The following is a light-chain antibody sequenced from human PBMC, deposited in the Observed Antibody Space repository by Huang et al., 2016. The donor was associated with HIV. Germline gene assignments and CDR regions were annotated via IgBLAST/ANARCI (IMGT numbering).Light chain of an antibody. Sequence: DIQMPQSPSSLSASVGDRVTITCRASQSIDKYLNWYQHKQGKAPNVRIYAASSLQSEVPSRFSGSGSGTDFTLTISNLQSEDFATYYCQHSFSTPWTFGQGTKVEIK. CDR2: AAS. J-gene: IGKJ1*01. CDR3: QHSFSTPWT. V-gene: IGKV1-39*01. CDR1: QSIDKY.